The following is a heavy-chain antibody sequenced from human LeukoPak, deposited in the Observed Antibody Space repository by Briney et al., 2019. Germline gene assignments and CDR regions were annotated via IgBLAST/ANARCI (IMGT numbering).Heavy chain of an antibody. V-gene: IGHV3-23*01. CDR1: GFTFSSYA. Sequence: GGSLTLSCAAYGFTFSSYAMSWVRQAPGKGPEWHTTISGSGGSTYYAESVKGRFTISRDNSKNTLYLQMNSLRAEDTAVYYCAKDPSGGFWSGPNWFDPWGQGTLVTVSS. CDR3: AKDPSGGFWSGPNWFDP. D-gene: IGHD3-3*01. CDR2: ISGSGGST. J-gene: IGHJ5*02.